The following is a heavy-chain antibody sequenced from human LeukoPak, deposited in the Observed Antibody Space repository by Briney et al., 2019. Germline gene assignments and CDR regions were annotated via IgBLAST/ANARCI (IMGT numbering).Heavy chain of an antibody. J-gene: IGHJ3*02. V-gene: IGHV3-30-3*01. CDR1: GFTFSSYA. CDR3: ARDRLDRAAFDI. CDR2: ISYDGSNK. Sequence: GRSLRLSRAASGFTFSSYAMHWVRQAPGKGLEWVAVISYDGSNKYYADSVKGRFTISRDNSKNTLYLQMNSLRAEDTAVYYCARDRLDRAAFDIWGQGTMVTVSS. D-gene: IGHD2-2*03.